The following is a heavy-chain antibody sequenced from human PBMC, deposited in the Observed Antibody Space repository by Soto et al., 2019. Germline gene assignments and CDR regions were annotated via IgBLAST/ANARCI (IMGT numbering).Heavy chain of an antibody. D-gene: IGHD2-15*01. CDR1: GYTFTSYS. CDR3: SSFRVRSRRICYWS. CDR2: INAGNGNP. J-gene: IGHJ5*02. Sequence: GASVKVSCKPSGYTFTSYSMHWGRQAPGQRLEWMGWINAGNGNPKYSQKFQGRVTITRDTSASTAYMELSSLRSEDTAVYFCSSFRVRSRRICYWSWGQGTLVTVSS. V-gene: IGHV1-3*01.